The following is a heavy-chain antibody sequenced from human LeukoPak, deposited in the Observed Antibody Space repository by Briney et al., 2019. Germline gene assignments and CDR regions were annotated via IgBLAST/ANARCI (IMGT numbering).Heavy chain of an antibody. CDR1: SGSISTSNYY. CDR2: IFYSGST. J-gene: IGHJ4*02. CDR3: VRGGTYYLPY. D-gene: IGHD1-26*01. V-gene: IGHV4-39*07. Sequence: PSETLSLTCTVSSGSISTSNYYWGWVRQPPGKALEWIGNIFYSGSTYYSPSLKSRVTISMDKSKNQLSLRLNSVTAADTAIYYCVRGGTYYLPYWGQGILVTVSS.